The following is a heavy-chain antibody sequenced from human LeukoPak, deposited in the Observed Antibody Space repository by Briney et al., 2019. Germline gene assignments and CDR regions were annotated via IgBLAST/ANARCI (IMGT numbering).Heavy chain of an antibody. D-gene: IGHD3-3*01. CDR3: ASGFLEWPRDAFDI. CDR2: ISSSSSYI. V-gene: IGHV3-21*01. J-gene: IGHJ3*02. CDR1: VFTFSSYS. Sequence: PGGSLRLSCAASVFTFSSYSMNWVRQAPGKGLEWVSSISSSSSYIYYADSVKGRFTISRDDAKNSLYLQMNSLRAEDTAVYYCASGFLEWPRDAFDIWGQGTMVTVSS.